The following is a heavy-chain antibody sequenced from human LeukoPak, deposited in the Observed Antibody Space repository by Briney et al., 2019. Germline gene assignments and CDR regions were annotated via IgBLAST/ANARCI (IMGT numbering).Heavy chain of an antibody. CDR1: GFTFSSYA. Sequence: GRSLRLSCAASGFTFSSYAMHWVRQAPGKGLEWVAVISYDGSNKYYADSVKGRFTIPRDNSKNTLYLQMNSLRAEDTAVYYCARSEALYDILTGYRFDYWGQGTLVTVSS. D-gene: IGHD3-9*01. J-gene: IGHJ4*02. V-gene: IGHV3-30*04. CDR2: ISYDGSNK. CDR3: ARSEALYDILTGYRFDY.